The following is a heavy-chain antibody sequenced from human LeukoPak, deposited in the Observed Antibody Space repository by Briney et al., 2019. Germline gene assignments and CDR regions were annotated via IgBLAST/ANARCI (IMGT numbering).Heavy chain of an antibody. CDR2: ISGSSGII. CDR3: AKDKGYFDWLFLNWFDP. CDR1: GFTFNTYT. D-gene: IGHD3-9*01. V-gene: IGHV3-23*01. Sequence: GGSLRLSCAASGFTFNTYTMNWVRQAPGKGLEWVSYISGSSGIIDYADSVKGRFTISRDNSKNTLYLQMNSLRAEDTAVYYCAKDKGYFDWLFLNWFDPWGQGTLVTVSS. J-gene: IGHJ5*02.